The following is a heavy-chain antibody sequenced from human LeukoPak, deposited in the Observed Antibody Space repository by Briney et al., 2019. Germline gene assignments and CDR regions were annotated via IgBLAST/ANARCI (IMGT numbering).Heavy chain of an antibody. D-gene: IGHD1-26*01. Sequence: SETLSLTCAVYGGSFSGYYWRWIRQPPGKGLEWIGEINHIVSTNHNPSLKSRVTISVDTSKNQFSLKLSSVTAADKAVYYCAREKLLAYDYWGQGTLVTVSS. J-gene: IGHJ4*02. V-gene: IGHV4-34*01. CDR1: GGSFSGYY. CDR2: INHIVST. CDR3: AREKLLAYDY.